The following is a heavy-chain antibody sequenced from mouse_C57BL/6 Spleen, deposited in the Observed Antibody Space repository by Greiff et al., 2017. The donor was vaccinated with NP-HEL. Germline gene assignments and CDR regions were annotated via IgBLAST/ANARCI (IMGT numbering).Heavy chain of an antibody. Sequence: VKLMESGAELARPGASVKMSCKASGYTFTSYTMHWVKQRPGQGLEWIGYINPSSGYTKYNQKFKDKATLTADKSSSTAYMQLSSLTSEDSAVYYCARLKSMDYWGQGTSVTVSS. CDR1: GYTFTSYT. CDR2: INPSSGYT. CDR3: ARLKSMDY. V-gene: IGHV1-4*01. J-gene: IGHJ4*01.